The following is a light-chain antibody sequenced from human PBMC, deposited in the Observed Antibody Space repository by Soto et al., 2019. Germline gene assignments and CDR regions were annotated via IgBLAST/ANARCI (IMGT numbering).Light chain of an antibody. J-gene: IGKJ1*01. CDR3: RQSYSTSLT. V-gene: IGKV1-39*01. Sequence: DIQMPQSPASLSASIGYRVTSTCRARQSISNALTWYRQKPGEAPKVLIHAASTSQSGLPSRFSGSGSGTDFSLTTISRLPDDVVTYYSRQSYSTSLTFGQGTKVDIK. CDR2: AAS. CDR1: QSISNA.